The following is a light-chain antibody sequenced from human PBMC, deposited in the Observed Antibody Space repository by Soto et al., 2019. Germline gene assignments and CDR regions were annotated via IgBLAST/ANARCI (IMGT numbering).Light chain of an antibody. V-gene: IGLV4-60*03. CDR3: ETWDSNFWV. J-gene: IGLJ3*02. CDR1: SGHSSYI. CDR2: LEGSGTY. Sequence: QPVLTQSSSASASLGSSVKLTCTLSSGHSSYIIAWHQQQPGKAPRYLMSLEGSGTYNKGSGVPDRFSGSSSGADRYLTISTLQSEDEADYYCETWDSNFWVFGGGTKVTVL.